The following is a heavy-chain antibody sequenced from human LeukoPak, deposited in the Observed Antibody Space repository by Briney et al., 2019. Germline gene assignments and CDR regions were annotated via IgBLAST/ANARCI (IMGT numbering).Heavy chain of an antibody. CDR3: AKDLGFEH. CDR2: IYCDNT. V-gene: IGHV3-NL1*01. CDR1: GFTFSSYG. Sequence: GGSLRLSCAASGFTFSSYGMHWVRQAPGKGLEWVSFIYCDNTHYSDSAKGRFTISRDNSKNTLFLQMNSLRPEDTAVYYCAKDLGFEHWGQGTLVTVSS. J-gene: IGHJ1*01.